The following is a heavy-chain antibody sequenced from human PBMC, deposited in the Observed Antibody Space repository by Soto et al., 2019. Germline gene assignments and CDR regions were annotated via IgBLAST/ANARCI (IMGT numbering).Heavy chain of an antibody. V-gene: IGHV3-11*01. CDR1: GFTFSDYY. J-gene: IGHJ6*02. CDR3: TSQRGTVTSDYYYYGMDV. CDR2: ISSSASTI. D-gene: IGHD4-4*01. Sequence: PGGSLRLSCAASGFTFSDYYMTWIRQAPGKGLEWVSYISSSASTIYYADSVKGRFTISRDNAKNSLYLQMNSLRAEDTAVYYCTSQRGTVTSDYYYYGMDVWGHGTTVTVSS.